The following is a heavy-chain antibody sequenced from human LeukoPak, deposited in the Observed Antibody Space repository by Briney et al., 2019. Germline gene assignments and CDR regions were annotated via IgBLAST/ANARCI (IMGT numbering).Heavy chain of an antibody. D-gene: IGHD1-14*01. CDR3: ARDGEGRTNFDY. V-gene: IGHV1-2*02. CDR1: GYTFTGYF. CDR2: INPNTGGT. Sequence: ASVKVSCKASGYTFTGYFVHWVRQAPGQGLQWMGWINPNTGGTNYAQKFQGRVTMTRDTSISTAYMELSRLRSDDTAVYYCARDGEGRTNFDYWGQGTLITVSS. J-gene: IGHJ4*02.